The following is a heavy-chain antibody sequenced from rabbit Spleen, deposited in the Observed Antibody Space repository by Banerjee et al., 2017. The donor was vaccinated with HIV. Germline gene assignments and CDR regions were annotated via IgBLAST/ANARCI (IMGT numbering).Heavy chain of an antibody. CDR2: IDTGSSGFT. CDR3: VRDQAGDADYGPYYLNL. Sequence: QSLEESGGDLVKPGASLTLTCIASGVSFSGVSFSGDSYMCWVRQAPGKGLEWIVCIDTGSSGFTYFASWAKGRFTISSHNAQNTLYLQLSSLTVADTATYFCVRDQAGDADYGPYYLNLWGQGTLVTVS. CDR1: GVSFSGVSFSGDSY. V-gene: IGHV1S40*01. D-gene: IGHD2-1*01. J-gene: IGHJ4*01.